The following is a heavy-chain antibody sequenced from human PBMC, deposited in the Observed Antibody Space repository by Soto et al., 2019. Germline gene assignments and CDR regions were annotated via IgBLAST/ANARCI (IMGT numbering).Heavy chain of an antibody. D-gene: IGHD2-15*01. Sequence: QLQLQESGPGLVKRSETLSLTCTVSGGSVSSSSYYWGWIRQPPGKGLEWIGSIYYSGSTYYTPSLKSRVTISVDTSKNQFSLKLSSVTAADTAVYYCVRGREGFVVDYWGQGTLVTVSS. V-gene: IGHV4-39*01. CDR2: IYYSGST. J-gene: IGHJ4*02. CDR3: VRGREGFVVDY. CDR1: GGSVSSSSYY.